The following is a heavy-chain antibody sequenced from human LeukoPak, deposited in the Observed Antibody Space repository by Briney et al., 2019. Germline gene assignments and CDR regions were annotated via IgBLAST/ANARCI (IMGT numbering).Heavy chain of an antibody. J-gene: IGHJ4*02. V-gene: IGHV3-21*01. Sequence: GGSLRLSCAASGFTFSSYSMNWVRQAPGKGLEWVSSISSSSSYIYYADSVKGRFTISRDNAKNSLYLQMNSPRAEDTAVYYCASPIAARLSLDYWGQGTLVTVSS. CDR1: GFTFSSYS. CDR2: ISSSSSYI. D-gene: IGHD6-6*01. CDR3: ASPIAARLSLDY.